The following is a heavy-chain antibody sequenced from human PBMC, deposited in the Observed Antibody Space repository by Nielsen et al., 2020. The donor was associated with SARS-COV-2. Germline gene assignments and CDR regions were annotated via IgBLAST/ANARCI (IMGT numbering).Heavy chain of an antibody. V-gene: IGHV1-46*01. CDR3: ARDQISRDGYIPNSYYFDY. Sequence: VRQMPGKGLEWMGIINPGGGSTSYAQKFQGRVTMTRDTSTSTVYMELSSLRSEDTAVYYCARDQISRDGYIPNSYYFDYWGQGTLVTVSS. D-gene: IGHD5-24*01. CDR2: INPGGGST. J-gene: IGHJ4*02.